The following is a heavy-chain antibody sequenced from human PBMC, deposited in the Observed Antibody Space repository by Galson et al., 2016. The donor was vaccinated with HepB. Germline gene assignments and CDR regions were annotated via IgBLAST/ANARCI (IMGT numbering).Heavy chain of an antibody. CDR2: TYYRSKWSY. CDR1: GDSVSSNSAA. D-gene: IGHD2-8*02. CDR3: VREPIIPSAGGGNYFDC. J-gene: IGHJ4*02. Sequence: CAISGDSVSSNSAAWNWVRQSPSRGLEWLGRTYYRSKWSYEYADSLKSRLTISPDPTKNHLSLHLASLTPEDTAVYFCVREPIIPSAGGGNYFDCWGQGTLVTVSS. V-gene: IGHV6-1*01.